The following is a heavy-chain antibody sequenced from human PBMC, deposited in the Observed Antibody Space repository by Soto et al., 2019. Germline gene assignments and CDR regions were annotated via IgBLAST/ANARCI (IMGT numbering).Heavy chain of an antibody. V-gene: IGHV3-23*01. J-gene: IGHJ4*02. CDR2: MSGSSSTT. Sequence: GGSLRLSCATSGLTFSNYAMSWVRQAPGGGLEWVSSMSGSSSTTYYADSVRGRFTISRDRSKNTLYLQMSSLRAEDTALYYCAKNQERELPRVIDFWGQGTLVTISS. CDR1: GLTFSNYA. D-gene: IGHD1-7*01. CDR3: AKNQERELPRVIDF.